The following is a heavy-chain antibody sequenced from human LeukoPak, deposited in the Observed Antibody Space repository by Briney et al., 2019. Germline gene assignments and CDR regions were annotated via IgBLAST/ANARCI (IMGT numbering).Heavy chain of an antibody. V-gene: IGHV1-69*05. Sequence: ASVKVSCKASGGTFSSYAISWVRQAPGQGLEWMGGIIPIFGTANYAQKFQGRVTITTDESTSTAYMELSSLRSEDTAVYYCARGGSYYYDSSGYQPFDYWGQGTLVTVSS. CDR2: IIPIFGTA. CDR1: GGTFSSYA. D-gene: IGHD3-22*01. J-gene: IGHJ4*02. CDR3: ARGGSYYYDSSGYQPFDY.